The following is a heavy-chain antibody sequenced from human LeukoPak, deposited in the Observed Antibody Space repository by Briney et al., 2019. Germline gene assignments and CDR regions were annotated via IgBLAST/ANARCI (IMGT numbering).Heavy chain of an antibody. Sequence: GGSLRLSCAASGFTFSNAWMTWVRQAPGKGLEWVGHIKSKTDGGTTDYAAPVKGRFTISRDDSKNTLYLQINSLKTEDTAIYYCTTDTGRGLRGYWGQGTLVTVSS. CDR3: TTDTGRGLRGY. J-gene: IGHJ4*02. V-gene: IGHV3-15*01. D-gene: IGHD1-14*01. CDR1: GFTFSNAW. CDR2: IKSKTDGGTT.